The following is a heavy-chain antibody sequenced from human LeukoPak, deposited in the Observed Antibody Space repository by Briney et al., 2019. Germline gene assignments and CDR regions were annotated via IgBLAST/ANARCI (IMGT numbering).Heavy chain of an antibody. Sequence: NPSETLSLTCTVSGGSISSYYWSWIRQPPGKGLEWIGYIYYSGSTNYNPSLKSRVTISVDTSKNQFSLKLSSVTAADTAVYYCARDSHYYGSGSYYGYYFDYWGQGTLVTVSS. CDR3: ARDSHYYGSGSYYGYYFDY. CDR1: GGSISSYY. CDR2: IYYSGST. V-gene: IGHV4-59*01. D-gene: IGHD3-10*01. J-gene: IGHJ4*02.